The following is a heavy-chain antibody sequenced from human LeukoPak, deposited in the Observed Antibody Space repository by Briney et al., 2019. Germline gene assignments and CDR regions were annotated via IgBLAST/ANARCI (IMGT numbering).Heavy chain of an antibody. Sequence: SETLSLTCTVSGSSIGAYSWSWIRQPPGKGLEWIGYIYTTGSTHHNPSLKSRVTMSLDRSKNQFSLKLTSVTAADTAVYYCARGGKATVVTMWGQGILVTVSS. D-gene: IGHD4-23*01. CDR2: IYTTGST. CDR3: ARGGKATVVTM. J-gene: IGHJ4*02. CDR1: GSSIGAYS. V-gene: IGHV4-4*09.